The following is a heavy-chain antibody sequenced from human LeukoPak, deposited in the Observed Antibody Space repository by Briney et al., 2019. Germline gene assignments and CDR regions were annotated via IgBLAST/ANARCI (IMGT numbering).Heavy chain of an antibody. J-gene: IGHJ1*01. Sequence: PSETLSLTCTVSGGSISNYYWSWIRQPPGKALEWIGYIYNSGHTNYNPSLKSRVTISEDTSKNQLSLKLSSVTAADTAVYYCARAAVTTSRYFQHWGQGTLVTVSS. CDR3: ARAAVTTSRYFQH. CDR1: GGSISNYY. D-gene: IGHD4-17*01. CDR2: IYNSGHT. V-gene: IGHV4-59*01.